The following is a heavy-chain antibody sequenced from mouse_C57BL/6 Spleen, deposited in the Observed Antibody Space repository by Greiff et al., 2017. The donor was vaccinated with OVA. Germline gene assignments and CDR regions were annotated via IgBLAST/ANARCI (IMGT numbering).Heavy chain of an antibody. CDR3: ARGELRLRAMDY. Sequence: QVQLQQPGAELVKPGASVKLSCKASGYTFTSYWMQWVKQRPGQGLEWIGEIDPSGSYTNYNQKFKGKATLTVDTSSSTAYMQLSSLTSEDSAVYYCARGELRLRAMDYWGQGTSVTVSS. V-gene: IGHV1-50*01. J-gene: IGHJ4*01. CDR2: IDPSGSYT. D-gene: IGHD3-2*02. CDR1: GYTFTSYW.